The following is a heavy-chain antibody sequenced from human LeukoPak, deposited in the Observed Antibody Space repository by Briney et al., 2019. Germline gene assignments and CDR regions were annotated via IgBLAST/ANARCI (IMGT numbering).Heavy chain of an antibody. CDR3: ARLNKPGWFDP. Sequence: GSLRLSCAASGFTFSDYYMSWIRQPPGKGLEWIANIFYTGSTYYNPSLKSRVTISVDTSKNQFSLRLSSVTATDTAVYYCARLNKPGWFDPWGQGTLVTVSS. V-gene: IGHV4-34*12. D-gene: IGHD1-14*01. CDR1: GFTFSDYY. CDR2: IFYTGST. J-gene: IGHJ5*02.